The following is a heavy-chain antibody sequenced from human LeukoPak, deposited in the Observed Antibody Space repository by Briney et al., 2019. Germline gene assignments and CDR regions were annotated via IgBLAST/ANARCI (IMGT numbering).Heavy chain of an antibody. V-gene: IGHV3-23*01. CDR1: GFTFSSYG. CDR2: ISGSGGST. Sequence: PGGSLRLSCAASGFTFSSYGMSWVRQAPGKGLEWVSDISGSGGSTYYADSVKGRFTISRDNSKNTLYLQMNSLRAEDTAVYYCAKEHGGSSWYEDAFDIWGQGTMATVSS. J-gene: IGHJ3*02. CDR3: AKEHGGSSWYEDAFDI. D-gene: IGHD6-13*01.